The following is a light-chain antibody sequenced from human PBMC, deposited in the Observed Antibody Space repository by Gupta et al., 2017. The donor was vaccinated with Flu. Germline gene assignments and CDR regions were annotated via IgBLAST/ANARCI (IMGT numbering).Light chain of an antibody. CDR3: QQYHSYSYT. J-gene: IGKJ2*01. V-gene: IGKV1-5*03. CDR2: KAS. CDR1: QSISSW. Sequence: GDRVIITCRASQSISSWLAWYQQKPGKAPKLLIYKASSLERGVPSRFSGSGSGTEFTLTSTSLQPDDFATYYCQQYHSYSYTFGQGTKLRIK.